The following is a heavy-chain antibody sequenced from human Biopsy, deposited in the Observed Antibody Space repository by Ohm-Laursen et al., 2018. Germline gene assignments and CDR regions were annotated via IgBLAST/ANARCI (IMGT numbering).Heavy chain of an antibody. Sequence: ASVKVSCKASGFSFTGYYIHWVRQAPGRGLEWMGWISPKSGDTNYAHKFQGNITMTRDTSMSTAYMEMSRLRCDDTAVYYCALRSVAQMKNFDYWGQGTLVTVSS. V-gene: IGHV1-2*02. CDR2: ISPKSGDT. D-gene: IGHD6-19*01. CDR3: ALRSVAQMKNFDY. J-gene: IGHJ4*02. CDR1: GFSFTGYY.